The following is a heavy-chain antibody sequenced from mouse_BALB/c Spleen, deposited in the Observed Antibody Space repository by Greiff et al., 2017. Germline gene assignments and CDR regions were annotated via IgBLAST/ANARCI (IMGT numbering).Heavy chain of an antibody. Sequence: EVKVVESGGGLVQPGGSLRLSCATSGFTFTDYYMSWVRQPPGKALEWLGFIRNKANGYTTEYSASVKGRFTISRDNSQSILYLQMNTLRAEDSATYYCARKGRYYAMDYWGQGTSVTVSS. CDR1: GFTFTDYY. CDR2: IRNKANGYTT. CDR3: ARKGRYYAMDY. J-gene: IGHJ4*01. V-gene: IGHV7-3*02.